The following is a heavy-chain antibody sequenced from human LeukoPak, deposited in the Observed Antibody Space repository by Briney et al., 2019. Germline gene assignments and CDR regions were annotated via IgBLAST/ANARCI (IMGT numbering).Heavy chain of an antibody. CDR3: AQSLGSGNWIGNWFDP. CDR2: IYHSGST. Sequence: SGTLSLTCGVSGGSIISSNWWSWVRQPPGKGLEWIGEIYHSGSTNYNPSLKSRVTISVDKSKSQFSLELTSVTAADTAIYYCAQSLGSGNWIGNWFDPWGQGTLVTVSS. V-gene: IGHV4-4*02. D-gene: IGHD1-1*01. CDR1: GGSIISSNW. J-gene: IGHJ5*02.